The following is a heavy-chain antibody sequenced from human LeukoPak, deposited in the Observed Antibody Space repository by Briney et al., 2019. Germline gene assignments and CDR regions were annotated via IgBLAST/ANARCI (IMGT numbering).Heavy chain of an antibody. CDR2: ISYDGSNK. D-gene: IGHD2-2*01. CDR1: GFTFSSYA. V-gene: IGHV3-30-3*01. Sequence: GGSLRLSYAASGFTFSSYAMHWVRQAPGKGLEWVAVISYDGSNKYYADSVKGRFTISRDNSKNTLHLQMNSLRAEDTAVYYCARDDRYCSGISCYPDYWGQGTLVTVSS. CDR3: ARDDRYCSGISCYPDY. J-gene: IGHJ4*02.